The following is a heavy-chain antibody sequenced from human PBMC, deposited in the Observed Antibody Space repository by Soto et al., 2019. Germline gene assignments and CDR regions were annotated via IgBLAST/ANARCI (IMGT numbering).Heavy chain of an antibody. V-gene: IGHV4-31*03. D-gene: IGHD3-22*01. J-gene: IGHJ4*02. Sequence: SETLSLTCTVSGGSISSGGYYWSWIRQHPGKGLEWIGYIYYSGSTYYNPSLKSRVTISVDTSKNQSSLKLSSVTAADTAVYYCARHYYDSSGSIGALGYWGQGTLVTVSS. CDR2: IYYSGST. CDR1: GGSISSGGYY. CDR3: ARHYYDSSGSIGALGY.